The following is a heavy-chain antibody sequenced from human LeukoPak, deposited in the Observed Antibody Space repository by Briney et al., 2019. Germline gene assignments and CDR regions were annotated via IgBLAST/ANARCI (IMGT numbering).Heavy chain of an antibody. V-gene: IGHV7-4-1*02. CDR1: GYTFTSYA. D-gene: IGHD3-16*02. Sequence: ASVKVSCKASGYTFTSYAMNWVRQAPGQGLEWMGWINTNTGNPTYAQGFTGRFVFSLDTSVSTAYLQISSLKAEDTAVYYCARRGIMITFGGVIAHSSYYYYGMDVWGQGTTVTVSS. CDR2: INTNTGNP. J-gene: IGHJ6*02. CDR3: ARRGIMITFGGVIAHSSYYYYGMDV.